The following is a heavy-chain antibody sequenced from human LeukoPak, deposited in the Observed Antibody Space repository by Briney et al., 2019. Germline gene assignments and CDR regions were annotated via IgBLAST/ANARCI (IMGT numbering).Heavy chain of an antibody. CDR1: GFTFSSYG. D-gene: IGHD3-22*01. Sequence: GGSLRLSCAASGFTFSSYGMHWVRQAPGKGLEWVAVISYDGSNKYYADSVKGRFTISRDNAKNSLYLQMNSLRAEDTALYYCAKDNYYDSSGLFDYWGQGTLVTVSS. V-gene: IGHV3-30*18. J-gene: IGHJ4*02. CDR2: ISYDGSNK. CDR3: AKDNYYDSSGLFDY.